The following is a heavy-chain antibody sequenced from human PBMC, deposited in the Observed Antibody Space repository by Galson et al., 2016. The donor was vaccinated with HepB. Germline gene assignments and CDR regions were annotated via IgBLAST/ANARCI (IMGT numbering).Heavy chain of an antibody. J-gene: IGHJ4*02. V-gene: IGHV3-74*01. D-gene: IGHD5-12*01. CDR2: INSDGSRR. CDR3: ARGGYDGYEIDY. CDR1: GFAFSSYW. Sequence: SLRLSCAASGFAFSSYWMYWVRQPPGKGLVWVSRINSDGSRRTYADSVKGRFTISRDNARNTLFLQMDSLRAEDTAVYYCARGGYDGYEIDYWGQGTLGSGSS.